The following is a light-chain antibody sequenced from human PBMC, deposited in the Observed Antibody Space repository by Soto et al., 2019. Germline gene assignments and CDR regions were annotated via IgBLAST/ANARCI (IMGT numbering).Light chain of an antibody. CDR2: EVS. J-gene: IGLJ1*01. CDR3: SSYTSSSKV. CDR1: SSDVGGYNY. V-gene: IGLV2-14*01. Sequence: QSVLTQPASASGSPGQSITISCTGTSSDVGGYNYVSWYQQHPGKAPKLMIYEVSNRPSGVSNRFSGSKSGNTASLTISGLQAEDEADYYCSSYTSSSKVFGTGTKV.